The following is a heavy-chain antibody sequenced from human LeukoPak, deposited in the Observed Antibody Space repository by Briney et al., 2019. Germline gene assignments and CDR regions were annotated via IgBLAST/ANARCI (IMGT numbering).Heavy chain of an antibody. V-gene: IGHV1-2*06. D-gene: IGHD5-18*01. CDR3: ARDRARGYSYGVRGNFDP. J-gene: IGHJ5*02. CDR2: INPNSGGT. Sequence: ASVKLSCKASGYTFTGYYMHWVRQAPGQGLEWMGRINPNSGGTNYAQKFQGRVTMTRDTSISTAYMELSRLRSDDTAVYYGARDRARGYSYGVRGNFDPWGQGTLVTVSS. CDR1: GYTFTGYY.